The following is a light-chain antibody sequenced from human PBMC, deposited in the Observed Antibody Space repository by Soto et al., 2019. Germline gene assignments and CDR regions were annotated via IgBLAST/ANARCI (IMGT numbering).Light chain of an antibody. Sequence: DIQMTQSPSSLSAFVGDRVTITCRAGQSIGNYLNWYQQRPGEAPNLLIYAASTLYSGVPSRFSGSGSGTDFTLTISSLQPEDFVAYYCQQSFTTPRTFGQGTKVEIK. CDR2: AAS. CDR3: QQSFTTPRT. CDR1: QSIGNY. V-gene: IGKV1-39*01. J-gene: IGKJ1*01.